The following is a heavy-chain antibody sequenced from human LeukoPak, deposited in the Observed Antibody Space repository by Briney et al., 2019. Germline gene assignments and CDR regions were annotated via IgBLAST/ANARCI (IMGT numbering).Heavy chain of an antibody. Sequence: ASVKVSCKASGYTFTSYSIHWVRQAPGQGLKWLGIINPSGGSTTYAQKFQGRVTITADESTSTAYMELSSLRSEDTAVYYCARSIAAADRIFDYWGQGTLVTVSS. CDR2: INPSGGST. J-gene: IGHJ4*02. D-gene: IGHD6-13*01. CDR3: ARSIAAADRIFDY. CDR1: GYTFTSYS. V-gene: IGHV1-46*01.